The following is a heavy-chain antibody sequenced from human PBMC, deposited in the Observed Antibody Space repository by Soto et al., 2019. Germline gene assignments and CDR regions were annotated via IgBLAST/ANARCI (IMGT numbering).Heavy chain of an antibody. CDR2: IYYSGST. D-gene: IGHD3-16*01. J-gene: IGHJ4*02. CDR3: ARHVDTYVFY. CDR1: GGSISSSSYY. V-gene: IGHV4-39*01. Sequence: QLQLQESGPGLVKPSETLSLTCTVSGGSISSSSYYWGWIRQPPGKGLEWIGSIYYSGSTYYTPSLKSRVTISVDTSKNQFSLKLSSVTAADTAVYYCARHVDTYVFYWGQGTLVTVSS.